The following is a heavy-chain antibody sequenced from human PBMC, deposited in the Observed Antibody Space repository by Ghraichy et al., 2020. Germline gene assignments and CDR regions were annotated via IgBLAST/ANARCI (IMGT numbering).Heavy chain of an antibody. Sequence: GSLRLSCAVYGGSFSGYYWSWIRQPPGKGLEWIGEINHSGSTNYNPSLKSRVTISVDTSKNQFSLKLSSVTAADTAGYYCAGHQGYCSGGSCNNWFDPWGQGTLVTVSS. J-gene: IGHJ5*02. CDR1: GGSFSGYY. CDR3: AGHQGYCSGGSCNNWFDP. D-gene: IGHD2-15*01. V-gene: IGHV4-34*01. CDR2: INHSGST.